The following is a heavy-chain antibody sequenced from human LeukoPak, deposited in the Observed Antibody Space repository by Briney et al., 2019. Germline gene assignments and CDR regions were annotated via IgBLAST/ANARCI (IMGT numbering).Heavy chain of an antibody. Sequence: GGSLRLSCAASGFTFSSYGMHWVRQAPGKGLEWVAIMWYDGSNKYYTDSVKGRFTISRDNSKNTLYLQMNSLRVEDTAVYYCTTRTTTDYWGQGTLVTVSS. V-gene: IGHV3-33*01. CDR2: MWYDGSNK. CDR3: TTRTTTDY. J-gene: IGHJ4*02. D-gene: IGHD4-17*01. CDR1: GFTFSSYG.